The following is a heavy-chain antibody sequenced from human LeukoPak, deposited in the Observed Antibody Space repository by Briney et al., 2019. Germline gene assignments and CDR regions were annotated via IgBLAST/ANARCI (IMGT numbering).Heavy chain of an antibody. CDR3: ARDRIAVAGTRVGCFDP. CDR1: GGTFSSYA. V-gene: IGHV1-69*01. J-gene: IGHJ5*02. CDR2: IIPIFGTA. D-gene: IGHD6-19*01. Sequence: SVKVSCKASGGTFSSYAISWVRQAPGQGLEWMGGIIPIFGTANYAQKFQGRVTITADESTSTAYMELSSLRYEDTAVYYCARDRIAVAGTRVGCFDPWGQGTLVTVSS.